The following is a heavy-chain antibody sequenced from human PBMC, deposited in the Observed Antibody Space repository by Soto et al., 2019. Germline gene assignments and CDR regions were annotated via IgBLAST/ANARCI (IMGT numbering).Heavy chain of an antibody. CDR3: ARAISLIMSAPAY. V-gene: IGHV1-18*04. Sequence: ASVKVSCKTSGDTFSNYAISWVRQAPGQGLEWMGWVSPYNGIANNTETFKGRGSMTTDTSTPTAYMDLTSLTSADTAIYYCARAISLIMSAPAYWGQGTLVTVSS. D-gene: IGHD3-3*01. J-gene: IGHJ4*02. CDR1: GDTFSNYA. CDR2: VSPYNGIA.